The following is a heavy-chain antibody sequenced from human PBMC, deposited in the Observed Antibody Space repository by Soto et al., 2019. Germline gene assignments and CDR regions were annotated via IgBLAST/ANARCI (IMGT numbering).Heavy chain of an antibody. V-gene: IGHV5-51*01. D-gene: IGHD5-12*01. CDR2: IYPGDSDT. CDR1: GYSFTSYW. J-gene: IGHJ6*03. Sequence: PGESLKISCKGSGYSFTSYWIGWVRQMPGKGLEWMGIIYPGDSDTRYSPSFQGQVTISADKSISTAYLQWSSLKASDTAMYYCSRVSGATIFYYYYMDVLGKRTTVTVSS. CDR3: SRVSGATIFYYYYMDV.